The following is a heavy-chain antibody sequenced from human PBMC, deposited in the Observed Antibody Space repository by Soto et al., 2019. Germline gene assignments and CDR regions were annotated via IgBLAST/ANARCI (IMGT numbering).Heavy chain of an antibody. J-gene: IGHJ6*02. V-gene: IGHV3-21*01. CDR2: ITREGET. Sequence: PGGSLRLSCVASGFTFGTYSMHWVRQAPGKGLEWVSSITREGETYYAESVKGRLTISRDYAKNSVSLQMNSLRVEDTAVYYCAREETAWPLAYGLDVWGQGTTVTVSS. CDR3: AREETAWPLAYGLDV. D-gene: IGHD2-21*02. CDR1: GFTFGTYS.